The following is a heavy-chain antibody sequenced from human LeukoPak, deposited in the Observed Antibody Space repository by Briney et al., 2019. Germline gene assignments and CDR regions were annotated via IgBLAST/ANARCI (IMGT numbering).Heavy chain of an antibody. V-gene: IGHV3-23*01. J-gene: IGHJ5*02. CDR1: GFIFNNYR. CDR2: INNGGGGT. CDR3: EKGSSGYFVHL. Sequence: PGGSLRLSCAASGFIFNNYRRIWVRQAPGKGLEWVAAINNGGGGTNYADFVKGRFTISRDNPQNTLFLQMNSLRAEDTALYYCEKGSSGYFVHLWGQGPLVPVSS. D-gene: IGHD3-22*01.